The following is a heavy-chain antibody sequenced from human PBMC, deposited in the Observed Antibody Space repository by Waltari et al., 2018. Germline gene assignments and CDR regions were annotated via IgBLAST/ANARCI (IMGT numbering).Heavy chain of an antibody. CDR2: IYPGDSDT. CDR3: ARRRGGSTYYQDDAFEM. V-gene: IGHV5-51*01. Sequence: EVQLVQSGAEVKKPGESLKISCKGSGYTFFRHWIGWVRQRPGKGLEWMGIIYPGDSDTRYSPSFQGHVTFSVDKSISAAFLEWSSLKASDTAMYYCARRRGGSTYYQDDAFEMWGQGTMVTVSS. D-gene: IGHD3-22*01. CDR1: GYTFFRHW. J-gene: IGHJ3*02.